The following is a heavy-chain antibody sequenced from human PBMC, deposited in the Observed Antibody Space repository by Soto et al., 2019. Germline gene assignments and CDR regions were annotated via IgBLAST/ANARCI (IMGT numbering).Heavy chain of an antibody. CDR2: IYYNRRT. CDR1: GGSISSGGYY. J-gene: IGHJ5*02. V-gene: IGHV4-31*11. Sequence: TLSLTCAVSGGSISSGGYYWIWILQHPGKGLEWIGYIYYNRRTYYNPSLHSRVSIAVDTTENQFSLNLTSVTAADTSVYYCARGSFSSSSSWFDPWGRGTLVTVSS. CDR3: ARGSFSSSSSWFDP. D-gene: IGHD6-6*01.